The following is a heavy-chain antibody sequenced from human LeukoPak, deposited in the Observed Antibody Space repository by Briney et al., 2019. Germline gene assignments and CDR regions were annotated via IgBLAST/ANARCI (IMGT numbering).Heavy chain of an antibody. CDR2: ISGSGGST. J-gene: IGHJ3*02. D-gene: IGHD6-19*01. CDR3: AKGVYSSGSKDAFDI. V-gene: IGHV3-23*01. Sequence: PGGSLRLSCAASGFTFSSYAMGWVRQAPGKWLEWVSAISGSGGSTYYTDYVKGRFTISSDNSKNTLYLQMNSLRAEDTALYYCAKGVYSSGSKDAFDIWGQGAMVTVSS. CDR1: GFTFSSYA.